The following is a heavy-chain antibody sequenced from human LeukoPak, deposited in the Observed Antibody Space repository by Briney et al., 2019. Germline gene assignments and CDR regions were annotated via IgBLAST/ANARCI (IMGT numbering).Heavy chain of an antibody. D-gene: IGHD3-10*01. J-gene: IGHJ4*02. V-gene: IGHV1-2*02. Sequence: GASVKVSCKASGYTFTGYYMHWVRQAPGQGLEWMGWINPNSGGTNYAQKFQGRVTMTRDTSISTAYMELSRLRSGDTAVYYCARDRGQQYTSLRTFDYWGQGTLVTVSS. CDR3: ARDRGQQYTSLRTFDY. CDR2: INPNSGGT. CDR1: GYTFTGYY.